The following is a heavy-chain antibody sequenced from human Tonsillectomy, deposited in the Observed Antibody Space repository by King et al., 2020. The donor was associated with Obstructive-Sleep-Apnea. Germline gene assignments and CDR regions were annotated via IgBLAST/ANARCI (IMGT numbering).Heavy chain of an antibody. V-gene: IGHV3-74*01. J-gene: IGHJ4*02. CDR2: INSDGSDT. CDR3: ARDLDQYSSSCGY. CDR1: GFTFSTYW. D-gene: IGHD6-13*01. Sequence: VQLVESGGGLVQPGGSLRLSCAASGFTFSTYWMHWVRQAPGKGLVWVSRINSDGSDTSSADSVKGRFTISRDNAKNTLYLQMNRLRAEDTAGYYCARDLDQYSSSCGYWGQGTLVTVSS.